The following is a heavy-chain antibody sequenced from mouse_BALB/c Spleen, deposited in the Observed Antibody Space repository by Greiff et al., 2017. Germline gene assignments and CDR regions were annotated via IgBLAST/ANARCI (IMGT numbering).Heavy chain of an antibody. J-gene: IGHJ2*01. Sequence: LQQPGSELVRPGASVKLSCKASGYTFTSYWMHWVKQRHGQGLEWIGNIYPGSGSTNYDEKFKSKGTLTVDTSSSTAYMHLSSLTSEDSAVYYCTREAGTGFDYWGQGTTLTVSS. D-gene: IGHD4-1*01. CDR3: TREAGTGFDY. CDR1: GYTFTSYW. V-gene: IGHV1S22*01. CDR2: IYPGSGST.